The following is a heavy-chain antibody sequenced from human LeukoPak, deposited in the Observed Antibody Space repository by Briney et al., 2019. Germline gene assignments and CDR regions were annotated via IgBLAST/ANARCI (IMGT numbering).Heavy chain of an antibody. Sequence: PSETLSLTCAVYGESFSGYFWSWIRQPPGKGLEWIGEINHSGSTNYNPSLKSRVTISVDTSKNQFSLKLSSVTAADTAVYYCARRATYYYGSGWLNWFDPWGQGTLVTVSS. V-gene: IGHV4-34*01. CDR3: ARRATYYYGSGWLNWFDP. J-gene: IGHJ5*02. D-gene: IGHD3-10*01. CDR1: GESFSGYF. CDR2: INHSGST.